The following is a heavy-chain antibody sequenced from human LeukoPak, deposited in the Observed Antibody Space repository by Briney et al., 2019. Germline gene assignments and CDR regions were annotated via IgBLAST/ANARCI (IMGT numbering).Heavy chain of an antibody. CDR1: GGSISSYY. CDR3: ARASIAAAGTCWFDP. CDR2: IYTSGST. J-gene: IGHJ5*02. Sequence: SETLSLTCTASGGSISSYYWSWIRQPPGKGLEWIGYIYTSGSTNYNPSLKSRVTISVDTSKNQFSLKLGSVTAADTAVYYCARASIAAAGTCWFDPWGQGTLVTVSS. V-gene: IGHV4-4*09. D-gene: IGHD6-13*01.